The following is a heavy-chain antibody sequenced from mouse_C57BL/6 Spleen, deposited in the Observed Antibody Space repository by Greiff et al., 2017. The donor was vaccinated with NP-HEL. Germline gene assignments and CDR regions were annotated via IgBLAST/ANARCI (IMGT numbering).Heavy chain of an antibody. V-gene: IGHV1-4*01. CDR1: GYTFTSYT. CDR2: INPSSGYT. J-gene: IGHJ4*01. Sequence: VQLQQSGAELARPGASVKMSCKASGYTFTSYTMHWVKQRPGQGLEWIGYINPSSGYTKYNQKFKDKATWTADKSSSTAYMQLSSLTSEDSAVYYCARKPLYAMDYWGQGTSVTVSS. CDR3: ARKPLYAMDY.